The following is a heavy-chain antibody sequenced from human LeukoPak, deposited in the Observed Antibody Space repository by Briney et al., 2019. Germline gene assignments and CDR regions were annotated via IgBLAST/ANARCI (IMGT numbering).Heavy chain of an antibody. D-gene: IGHD3-10*01. CDR3: ARDQYYGLGYAFDI. V-gene: IGHV3-66*01. J-gene: IGHJ3*02. Sequence: GGSLRLSCAASGFTVSSNYMSWVRQAPGKGLEWVSVIYSGGSTYYADSVKGRFTISRDNSKNTLYLQMNSLRAEDTAVYYCARDQYYGLGYAFDIWGQGTMVTVSS. CDR1: GFTVSSNY. CDR2: IYSGGST.